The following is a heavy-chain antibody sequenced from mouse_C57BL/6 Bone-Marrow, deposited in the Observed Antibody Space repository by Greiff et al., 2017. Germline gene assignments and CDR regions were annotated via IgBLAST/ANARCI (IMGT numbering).Heavy chain of an antibody. CDR2: IDPENGDT. CDR1: GFNIKDDY. D-gene: IGHD4-1*01. V-gene: IGHV14-4*01. J-gene: IGHJ2*01. Sequence: VQLQQSGAELVRPGASVKLSCTASGFNIKDDYMNWVKQRPEQGLEWIGWIDPENGDTEYASKFQGKATITADTSSNTAYLQLSSLTSEDTAVXYCTLANWDDYWGQGTTLTVSS. CDR3: TLANWDDY.